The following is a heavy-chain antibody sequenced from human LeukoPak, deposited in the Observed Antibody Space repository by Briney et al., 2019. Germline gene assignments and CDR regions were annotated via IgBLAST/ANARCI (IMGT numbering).Heavy chain of an antibody. CDR3: AKRATHRGFDY. J-gene: IGHJ4*02. V-gene: IGHV3-9*01. CDR1: GFTFYDYA. Sequence: GGSLRLSCAASGFTFYDYAMHWVRQAPGKGLEWVSGISWNSAGIGYADSVKGRFTISRDNAKNSLYLQMNSLRAEDTALYYCAKRATHRGFDYWGQGTLVTVSS. D-gene: IGHD2-15*01. CDR2: ISWNSAGI.